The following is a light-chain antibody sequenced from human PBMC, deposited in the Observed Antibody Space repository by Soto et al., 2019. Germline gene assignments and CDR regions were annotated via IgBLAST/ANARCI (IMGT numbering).Light chain of an antibody. V-gene: IGLV2-8*01. CDR3: SSYGGNNNYVI. Sequence: QPALTQPPSASGSPGQSVTISCSGTSSDIGAYNYVSWYQQHPGKAPKLLISEVTKRPSGVPDRFSGSKSGNTASLTVSGLQGDDEADYYCSSYGGNNNYVIFGGGTKLTVL. J-gene: IGLJ2*01. CDR1: SSDIGAYNY. CDR2: EVT.